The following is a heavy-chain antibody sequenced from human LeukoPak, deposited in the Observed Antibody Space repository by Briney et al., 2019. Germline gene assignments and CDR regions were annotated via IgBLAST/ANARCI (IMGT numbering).Heavy chain of an antibody. Sequence: GGSLGLSCAASGFTFSRYWMNWVRQAPGKGLEWVTNIKQDGSEKNYVDSVKGRFTISRDNAKNSLYLQMNSLRAEDTAVYYCAREAWYFDSWGQGTLITVSS. J-gene: IGHJ4*02. CDR3: AREAWYFDS. CDR2: IKQDGSEK. V-gene: IGHV3-7*01. CDR1: GFTFSRYW.